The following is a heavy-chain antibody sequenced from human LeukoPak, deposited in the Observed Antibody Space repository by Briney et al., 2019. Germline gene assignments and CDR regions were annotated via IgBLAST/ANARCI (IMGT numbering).Heavy chain of an antibody. D-gene: IGHD3-9*01. Sequence: GGSLRLSCAASGFTFSSYGMHWVRQAPGKGLEWVAVISYDGSNKYYADSVKSRFTISRDNSKNTLYLQMNSLRAEDTAVYYCAKEKINYDILTGGDYWGQGTLSPSPQ. J-gene: IGHJ4*02. CDR1: GFTFSSYG. CDR2: ISYDGSNK. V-gene: IGHV3-30*18. CDR3: AKEKINYDILTGGDY.